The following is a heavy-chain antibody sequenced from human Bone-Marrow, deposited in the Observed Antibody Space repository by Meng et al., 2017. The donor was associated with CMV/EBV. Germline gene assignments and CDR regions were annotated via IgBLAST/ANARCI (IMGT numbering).Heavy chain of an antibody. J-gene: IGHJ4*02. Sequence: KASGYTFLGYYMHWVRQAPGQGFEWMGRINPNSGDTNYAQKFKGRVTMTRDTSLSTAYMELDRLKSDDASVYFCTRGATLYTTSSFDFWGQGTLVTVSS. CDR2: INPNSGDT. D-gene: IGHD1-26*01. CDR1: GYTFLGYY. CDR3: TRGATLYTTSSFDF. V-gene: IGHV1-2*06.